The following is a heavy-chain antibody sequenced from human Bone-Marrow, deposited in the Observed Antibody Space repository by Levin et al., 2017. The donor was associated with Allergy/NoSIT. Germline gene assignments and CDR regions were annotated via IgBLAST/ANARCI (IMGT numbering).Heavy chain of an antibody. CDR3: ARQRLRLGELSLICDL. V-gene: IGHV3-64*01. CDR1: GFTFSSYS. CDR2: ISSNGGNT. Sequence: GGSLRLSCAASGFTFSSYSMHWVRQAPGKGLEFVSVISSNGGNTYYANSVTGRFTISRDNSKNTLYLQMGSLRAEDMAVYYCARQRLRLGELSLICDLWGQGTLVTVSS. J-gene: IGHJ4*02. D-gene: IGHD3-16*02.